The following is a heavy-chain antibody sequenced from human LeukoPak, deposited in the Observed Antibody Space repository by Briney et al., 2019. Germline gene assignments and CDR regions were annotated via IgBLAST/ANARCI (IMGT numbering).Heavy chain of an antibody. CDR1: GYTFTGYY. CDR3: ARLGELLAALDY. CDR2: INPNSGGT. V-gene: IGHV1-2*02. D-gene: IGHD1-26*01. Sequence: ASVKVSCKASGYTFTGYYMHWVRQAPGQGLEWMGWINPNSGGTNYAQKFQGRVTMTRDTSISTAYMELSRLRSDDTAVYFCARLGELLAALDYWGQGTLVTVSS. J-gene: IGHJ4*02.